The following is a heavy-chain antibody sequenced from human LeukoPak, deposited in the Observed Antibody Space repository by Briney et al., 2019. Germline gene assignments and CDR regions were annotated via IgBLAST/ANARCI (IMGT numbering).Heavy chain of an antibody. Sequence: SVKVSCKASGGTFSSYAICWVRQAPGQGLEWMGGIIPIFGTANYAQKFQGRVTITTDESTSTAYMELSSLRSEDTAVYYCARVISGYNSNWFDPWGQGTLVTVSS. CDR2: IIPIFGTA. V-gene: IGHV1-69*05. J-gene: IGHJ5*02. CDR3: ARVISGYNSNWFDP. CDR1: GGTFSSYA. D-gene: IGHD5-12*01.